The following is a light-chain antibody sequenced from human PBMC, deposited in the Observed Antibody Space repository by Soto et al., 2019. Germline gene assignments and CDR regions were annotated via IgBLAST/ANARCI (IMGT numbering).Light chain of an antibody. CDR2: DAS. Sequence: EIVLTQSPATLSLSPGERATLSCRASQSVSSYLAWYQQKPGQAPRLLIYDASNRATGIPARFSGSGSGTDFTLTISGLEPEDFAVYYCQQHDTFGQGTKLEIK. J-gene: IGKJ2*01. CDR3: QQHDT. CDR1: QSVSSY. V-gene: IGKV3-11*01.